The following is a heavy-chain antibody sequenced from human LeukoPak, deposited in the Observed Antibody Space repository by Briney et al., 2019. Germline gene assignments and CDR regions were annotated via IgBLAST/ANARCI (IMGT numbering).Heavy chain of an antibody. J-gene: IGHJ4*02. CDR2: ISISSSYI. CDR3: ATYRQVLLPFES. CDR1: GFTFSTYT. V-gene: IGHV3-21*04. Sequence: GGSLRLSCAASGFTFSTYTMNWVRQAPGKGLEWVSFISISSSYIYYADSVKGRFTISRDNSKSTLSLQMNSLRAEDTAIYYCATYRQVLLPFESWGQGTLVTVSS. D-gene: IGHD2-8*02.